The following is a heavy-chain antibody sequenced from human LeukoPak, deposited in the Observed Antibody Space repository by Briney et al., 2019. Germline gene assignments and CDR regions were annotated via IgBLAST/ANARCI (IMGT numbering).Heavy chain of an antibody. Sequence: SETLSLTCSVSGGSISSSSYYWGWIRQPPGKGLEWIGSIYYSGSTYYNPSLKSRVTISVDTSKNQFSLKLSSVTAADTAVYYCARADSYGQLFDYWGQGTLVTVSS. D-gene: IGHD5-18*01. J-gene: IGHJ4*02. CDR2: IYYSGST. CDR1: GGSISSSSYY. CDR3: ARADSYGQLFDY. V-gene: IGHV4-39*07.